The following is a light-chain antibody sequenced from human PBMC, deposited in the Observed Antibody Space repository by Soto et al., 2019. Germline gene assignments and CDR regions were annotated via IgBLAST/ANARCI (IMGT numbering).Light chain of an antibody. CDR3: QHRNNWPLT. Sequence: EIVLTQSPATLSLSPGERATLSCRARQTISRYLAWYQQRPGQAPRLLIYDASNRATDIPARFSGTGSGTDFTLTSSSLEPEDFAVYYCQHRNNWPLTFGGGTKVEIK. CDR1: QTISRY. CDR2: DAS. J-gene: IGKJ4*01. V-gene: IGKV3-11*01.